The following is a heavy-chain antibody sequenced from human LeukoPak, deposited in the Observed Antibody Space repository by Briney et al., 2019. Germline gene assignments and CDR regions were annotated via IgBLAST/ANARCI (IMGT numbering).Heavy chain of an antibody. V-gene: IGHV4-34*01. D-gene: IGHD1-26*01. CDR1: GGSFSGYY. CDR2: INHSGST. CDR3: ARASGSYLGYGAFDI. Sequence: KTSETLSLTCAVYGGSFSGYYWSWIRQPPGKGLEWIGEINHSGSTNYNPSLKSRVTISVDTSKNQFSLKLSSVTAADTAVYYCARASGSYLGYGAFDIWGQGTMVTVSS. J-gene: IGHJ3*02.